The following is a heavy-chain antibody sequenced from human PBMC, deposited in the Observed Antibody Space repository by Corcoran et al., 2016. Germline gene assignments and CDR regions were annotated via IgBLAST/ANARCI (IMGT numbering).Heavy chain of an antibody. CDR2: MNPENGDT. J-gene: IGHJ2*01. D-gene: IGHD1-26*01. CDR1: GYIFTSIY. V-gene: IGHV1-2*02. Sequence: QVQLVQSGAEVKDPGASMKVSCRAAGYIFTSIYLHWVRQAPGQGPEWLGWMNPENGDTKYAQKFQGRVTMTRDTSINTAYLDLKRLTSDDAAVYYCGRESGRPGSHWYFELWGRGTLVTVSS. CDR3: GRESGRPGSHWYFEL.